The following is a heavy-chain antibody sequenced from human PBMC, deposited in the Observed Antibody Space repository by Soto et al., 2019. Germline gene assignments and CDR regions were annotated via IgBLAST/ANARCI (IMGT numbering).Heavy chain of an antibody. J-gene: IGHJ4*02. CDR2: IYYSGST. D-gene: IGHD3-16*02. Sequence: SETLSLTCTVSGGSISSSSYYWGWIRQPPGKGLEWIGSIYYSGSTYYNPSLKSRVTISVDTSKNQFSLKLSSVTAADTAVYYCARHYQIQDYYFDYWGQGTLVTVSS. CDR3: ARHYQIQDYYFDY. V-gene: IGHV4-39*01. CDR1: GGSISSSSYY.